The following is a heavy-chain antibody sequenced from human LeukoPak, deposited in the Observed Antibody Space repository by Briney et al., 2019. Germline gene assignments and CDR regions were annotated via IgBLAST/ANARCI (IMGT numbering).Heavy chain of an antibody. V-gene: IGHV3-21*01. Sequence: PGGSLRLSCAASGFTFSSYSMNWVRQAPGKGLEWVSSISSTSSHIYYADSVKGRFTISRDNAKNSLYLQMNSLRAEDTAVYYCARDDNRRDPPDYWGQGTLVTVSS. D-gene: IGHD1-14*01. CDR1: GFTFSSYS. J-gene: IGHJ4*02. CDR2: ISSTSSHI. CDR3: ARDDNRRDPPDY.